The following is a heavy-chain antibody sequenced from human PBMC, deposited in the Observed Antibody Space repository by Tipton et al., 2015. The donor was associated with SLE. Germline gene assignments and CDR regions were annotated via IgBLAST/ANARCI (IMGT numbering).Heavy chain of an antibody. CDR1: GFTFSSYA. CDR3: ARDGGHIAAADPGAFDI. J-gene: IGHJ3*02. D-gene: IGHD6-13*01. CDR2: IYSGGST. V-gene: IGHV3-66*02. Sequence: SLRLSCAASGFTFSSYAMSWVRQAPGKGLEWVSVIYSGGSTYYADSVKGRFTISRDNSKNTLYLQMNSLRAEDTAVYYCARDGGHIAAADPGAFDIWGQGTMVTVSS.